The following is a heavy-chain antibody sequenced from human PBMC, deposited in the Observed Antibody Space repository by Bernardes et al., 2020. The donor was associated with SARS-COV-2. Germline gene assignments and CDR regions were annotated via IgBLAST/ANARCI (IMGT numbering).Heavy chain of an antibody. D-gene: IGHD3-10*01. CDR2: ISADGNSP. CDR3: VKVLLWFGES. V-gene: IGHV3-64D*06. Sequence: GGSLSHSSSASGFTFSRFGMHWVRPAPGKGLEYVSAISADGNSPYYADSVKDRFTISRDNSKNTLYLQMSSLRPDDTAVYYCVKVLLWFGESWGQGTLVTVSS. CDR1: GFTFSRFG. J-gene: IGHJ1*01.